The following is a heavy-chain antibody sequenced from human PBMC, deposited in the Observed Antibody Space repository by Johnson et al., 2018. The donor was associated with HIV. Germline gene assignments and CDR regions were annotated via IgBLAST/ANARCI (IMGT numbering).Heavy chain of an antibody. V-gene: IGHV3-13*01. CDR2: IGTAGDT. CDR1: GFTFSSYD. D-gene: IGHD3-22*01. Sequence: VQLVESGGGVVQPGRSLRLSCAASGFTFSSYDMHWVRQATGKGLEWVSAIGTAGDTYYPGSVKGRFTISRENAKNTLYLQMNSLRAEDTAVYYCAREEVVVPGHDAFDIWGQGTMVTVSS. J-gene: IGHJ3*02. CDR3: AREEVVVPGHDAFDI.